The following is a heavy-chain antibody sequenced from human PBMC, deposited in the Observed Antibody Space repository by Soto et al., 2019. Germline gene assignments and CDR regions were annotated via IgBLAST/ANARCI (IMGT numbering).Heavy chain of an antibody. J-gene: IGHJ4*02. D-gene: IGHD3-3*01. Sequence: GGSLRLSCAASGFTFSSYAMSWVRQSPGKGLEWVSAISGSGGSTYYADSVKGRFTISRDNSKNTLYLQMNSLRAEDTAVYYCAKVSTYYDFWSGYYWDYWGQGTLVTVSS. CDR3: AKVSTYYDFWSGYYWDY. V-gene: IGHV3-23*01. CDR2: ISGSGGST. CDR1: GFTFSSYA.